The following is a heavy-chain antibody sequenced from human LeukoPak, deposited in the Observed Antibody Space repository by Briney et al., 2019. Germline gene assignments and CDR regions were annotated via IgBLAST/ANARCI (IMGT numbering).Heavy chain of an antibody. J-gene: IGHJ3*02. CDR2: ISGSGGST. CDR3: AKFMGDERYFDWLAYAFDI. CDR1: GFTFSSYA. Sequence: GSLRLSCAASGFTFSSYAMSWVRQAPGKGLEWVSAISGSGGSTYYADSVKGRFTISRDNSKNTLYLQMNSLRAEDTAVYYCAKFMGDERYFDWLAYAFDIWGQGTMVTVSS. D-gene: IGHD3-9*01. V-gene: IGHV3-23*01.